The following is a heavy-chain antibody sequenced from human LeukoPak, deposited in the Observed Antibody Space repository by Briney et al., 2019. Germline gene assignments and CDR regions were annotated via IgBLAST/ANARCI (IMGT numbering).Heavy chain of an antibody. CDR3: ARSPRGNSSGWYNWFDP. CDR2: ISYDGSNK. V-gene: IGHV3-30-3*01. Sequence: PGGSLRLSCAASGFTFSSYAMHWVRQAPGKGLEGVAVISYDGSNKYYADSVKGRFTISRDNSKNTLYLQMNSLRAEDTAVYYCARSPRGNSSGWYNWFDPWGQGTLVTVSS. CDR1: GFTFSSYA. D-gene: IGHD6-19*01. J-gene: IGHJ5*02.